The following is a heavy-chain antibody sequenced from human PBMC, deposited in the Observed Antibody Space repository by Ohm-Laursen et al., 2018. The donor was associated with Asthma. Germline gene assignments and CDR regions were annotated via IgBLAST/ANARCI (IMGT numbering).Heavy chain of an antibody. CDR1: GGSVSSGSYY. Sequence: GTLSLTCTVSGGSVSSGSYYWSWIRQPPGRGLEWIAYMHSSGGANYNPSLQSRVTLSVDTSNNRVSLRLSFVTAADTALYFCARLDWALSVFDLWGQGALVTVSS. D-gene: IGHD3-9*01. CDR2: MHSSGGA. CDR3: ARLDWALSVFDL. J-gene: IGHJ5*02. V-gene: IGHV4-61*01.